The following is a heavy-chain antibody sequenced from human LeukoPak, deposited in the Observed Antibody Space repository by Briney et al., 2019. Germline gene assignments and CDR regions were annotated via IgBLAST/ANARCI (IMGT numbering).Heavy chain of an antibody. V-gene: IGHV3-48*02. D-gene: IGHD4-17*01. CDR2: ISSSTKTI. CDR3: ARDRYGDSVALDFWYFDL. J-gene: IGHJ2*01. Sequence: GGPLRLSCTASGFPFSTYSMNWVRQAPGKGLEWISYISSSTKTIYYADSVRGRFTISRDNGKTSLFLQMTSLRDDDTAVYYCARDRYGDSVALDFWYFDLWGRGTLVTVSS. CDR1: GFPFSTYS.